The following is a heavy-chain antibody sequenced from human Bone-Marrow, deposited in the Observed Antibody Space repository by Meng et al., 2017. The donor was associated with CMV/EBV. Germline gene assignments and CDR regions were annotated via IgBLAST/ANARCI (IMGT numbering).Heavy chain of an antibody. D-gene: IGHD6-6*01. CDR3: ARHSSSSRPNFDY. J-gene: IGHJ4*02. CDR1: GGSISSSNHY. Sequence: AETLSLTRAVAGGSISSSNHYWGWIREPPGQGLEWIGSIYYSGSTYYNPSLKSRVTISVDMSKNQFSLKLNSVTDADTAVYYCARHSSSSRPNFDYWGQGTRVTVYS. V-gene: IGHV4-39*01. CDR2: IYYSGST.